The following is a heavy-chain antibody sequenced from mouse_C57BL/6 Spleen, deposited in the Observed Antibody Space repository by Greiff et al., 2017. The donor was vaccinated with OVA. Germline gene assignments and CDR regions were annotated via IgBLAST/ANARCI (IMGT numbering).Heavy chain of an antibody. CDR2: INPNNGGT. CDR3: ASSETEGFAY. V-gene: IGHV1-26*01. Sequence: EVQLQQSGPELVKPGASVKISCKASGYTFTDYYMNWVKQSHGKSLEWIGDINPNNGGTSYNQKFKGKATLTVDKSSSTAYMELRSLTSEDSAVYYCASSETEGFAYWGQGTLVTVSA. J-gene: IGHJ3*01. CDR1: GYTFTDYY.